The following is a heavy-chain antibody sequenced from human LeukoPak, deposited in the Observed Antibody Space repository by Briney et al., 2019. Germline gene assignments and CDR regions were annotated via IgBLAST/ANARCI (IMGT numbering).Heavy chain of an antibody. J-gene: IGHJ4*02. Sequence: GGSLRLSCAASGFTVSSNYMSWVRQAPGKGLEWVSVIYSGGSTYYADSVKGRFTISRDNSKNTLYLQMNSLRAEDTAVYYCANHRRSQRMTTVTTDYFDYWGQGTLVTVSS. CDR3: ANHRRSQRMTTVTTDYFDY. CDR1: GFTVSSNY. CDR2: IYSGGST. V-gene: IGHV3-53*05. D-gene: IGHD4-17*01.